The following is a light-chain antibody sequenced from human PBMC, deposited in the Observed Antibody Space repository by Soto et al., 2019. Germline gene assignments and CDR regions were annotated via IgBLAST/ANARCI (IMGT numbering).Light chain of an antibody. CDR1: SSNIGAGYD. CDR3: QSNDCARSARYV. Sequence: QSVLTQPPSVSGAPGQRVTISCTGSSSNIGAGYDVHWYQQRPGTAPKLLIFGNINRPSGVPDRFSGSKSGTSASLAITGLQAEDEGDYYCQSNDCARSARYVFGTGTKVTVL. V-gene: IGLV1-40*01. J-gene: IGLJ1*01. CDR2: GNI.